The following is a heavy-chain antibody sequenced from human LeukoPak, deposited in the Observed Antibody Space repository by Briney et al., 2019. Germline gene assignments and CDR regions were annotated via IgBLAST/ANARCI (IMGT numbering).Heavy chain of an antibody. Sequence: KPSETLSLTCTVSRYSISSGYYWGWIRQPPGQGLEWIGSIYRSGSTYYNSSLKSRVTISVDTSKNQFSLKLSSVTAAGTAVYYCARHADYYESTSYFWDYWGQGTLVTVSS. CDR3: ARHADYYESTSYFWDY. D-gene: IGHD3-22*01. J-gene: IGHJ4*02. CDR1: RYSISSGYY. CDR2: IYRSGST. V-gene: IGHV4-38-2*02.